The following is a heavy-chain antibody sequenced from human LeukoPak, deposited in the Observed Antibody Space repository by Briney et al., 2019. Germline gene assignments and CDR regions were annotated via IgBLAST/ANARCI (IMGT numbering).Heavy chain of an antibody. V-gene: IGHV4-34*01. J-gene: IGHJ4*02. CDR1: GGSFSGYY. CDR2: INHSGST. D-gene: IGHD3-10*01. Sequence: SETLSLTCAVYGGSFSGYYWSWIRQPPGKGLGWIGEINHSGSTNYNPSLKSRVTISVDTSKNQFSLKLSSVTAADTAVYYCARSRDRIYYGSGSYYDYWGQGTLVTVSS. CDR3: ARSRDRIYYGSGSYYDY.